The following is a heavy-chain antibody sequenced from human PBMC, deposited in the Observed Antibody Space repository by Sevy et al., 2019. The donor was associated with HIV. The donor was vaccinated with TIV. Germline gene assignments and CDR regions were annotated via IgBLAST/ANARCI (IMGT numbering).Heavy chain of an antibody. CDR1: GGTFSSYA. CDR3: ARDLGRYYDSSGYYLDAFDI. Sequence: ASVKVSCKASGGTFSSYAISWVRQAPGQGLEWMGGIIPIFGTANYAQKFQGRVTITADESTSTAYMELSSLRSEETAVYYCARDLGRYYDSSGYYLDAFDIWGQGTMVTVSS. V-gene: IGHV1-69*13. J-gene: IGHJ3*02. CDR2: IIPIFGTA. D-gene: IGHD3-22*01.